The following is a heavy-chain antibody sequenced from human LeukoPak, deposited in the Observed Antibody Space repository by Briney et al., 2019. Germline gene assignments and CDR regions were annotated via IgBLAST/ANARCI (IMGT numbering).Heavy chain of an antibody. V-gene: IGHV4-59*01. CDR2: IYYSGST. D-gene: IGHD2-2*01. J-gene: IGHJ5*02. Sequence: PSETLSLTCAVYGGSFSGYYWSWIRQPPGKGLEWIGYIYYSGSTSYNPSLKSRVTISVDTSKNQISLKVRSVTAADTAVYYCARTTEDCSSTSCYQYRFDPWGQGTLVTVSS. CDR3: ARTTEDCSSTSCYQYRFDP. CDR1: GGSFSGYY.